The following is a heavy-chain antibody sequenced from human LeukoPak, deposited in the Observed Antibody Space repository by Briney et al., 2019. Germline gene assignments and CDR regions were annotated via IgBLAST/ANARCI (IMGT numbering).Heavy chain of an antibody. V-gene: IGHV4-61*02. Sequence: SETLSLTCTVSGGSISSGSYYWSWIRQPAGKGLEWIGRIYTSGSTNYNPSLKSRVTISVDTSKNQFSLKLSSVTAADTAVYYCARDGVGMGSGSSVDYWGQGTLVTVSS. CDR1: GGSISSGSYY. D-gene: IGHD3-10*01. CDR2: IYTSGST. J-gene: IGHJ4*02. CDR3: ARDGVGMGSGSSVDY.